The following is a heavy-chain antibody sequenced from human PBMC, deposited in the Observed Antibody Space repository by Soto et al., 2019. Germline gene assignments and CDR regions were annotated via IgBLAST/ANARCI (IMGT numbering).Heavy chain of an antibody. D-gene: IGHD4-17*01. J-gene: IGHJ4*02. Sequence: QVQLVQSGAEVKKPGSSVKVSCKDSAGTFSSYTVSWVRQAPGQGLEWMGRIIPILGIANYAQKFQGRVTITADKSTSTAYMELSSLRSEDTAVYYCARFAYGDYAAYWGQGTLVTVSS. CDR3: ARFAYGDYAAY. V-gene: IGHV1-69*02. CDR2: IIPILGIA. CDR1: AGTFSSYT.